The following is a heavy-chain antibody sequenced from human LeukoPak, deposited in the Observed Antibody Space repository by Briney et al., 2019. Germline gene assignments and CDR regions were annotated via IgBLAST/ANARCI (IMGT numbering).Heavy chain of an antibody. J-gene: IGHJ4*02. CDR3: ARGNGDYDF. CDR2: ISSSSSYI. V-gene: IGHV3-21*01. D-gene: IGHD4-17*01. Sequence: GGSLRLSRAASGFTFSSYSMNWVRHAPGKGLEWVSSISSSSSYIYYADSVKGRSTISRDNAKNSLYPQMNSLSADDTAVYYCARGNGDYDFWGQGTLVTVSS. CDR1: GFTFSSYS.